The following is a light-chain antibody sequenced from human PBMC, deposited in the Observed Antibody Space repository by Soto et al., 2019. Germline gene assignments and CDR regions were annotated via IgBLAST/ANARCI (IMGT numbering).Light chain of an antibody. CDR1: QNITTW. J-gene: IGKJ1*01. CDR3: QHIKSSWT. V-gene: IGKV1-5*03. Sequence: DIQMTQSPSTLSASAGDTVTITCRASQNITTWLAWYLQKPGKAPKLLIYRASTLETGAPSRFSGSGAGTEFTLTSRGLQPDDFAPYCCQHIKSSWTFGQGTTVE. CDR2: RAS.